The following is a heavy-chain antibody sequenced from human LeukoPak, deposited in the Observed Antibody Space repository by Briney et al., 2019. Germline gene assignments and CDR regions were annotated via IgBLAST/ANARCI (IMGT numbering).Heavy chain of an antibody. CDR3: AGEFYNGSSGFYD. V-gene: IGHV3-21*01. CDR2: ISSSGSYI. CDR1: GFTFSSHS. Sequence: GGSLRLSCVTSGFTFSSHSMNWVRQAPGKGLEWVSSISSSGSYIYYAESVKGRFTISRDNAKNSHSLQMNSLRAEDTAVYYCAGEFYNGSSGFYDWGQGTLVTVSS. D-gene: IGHD3-22*01. J-gene: IGHJ4*02.